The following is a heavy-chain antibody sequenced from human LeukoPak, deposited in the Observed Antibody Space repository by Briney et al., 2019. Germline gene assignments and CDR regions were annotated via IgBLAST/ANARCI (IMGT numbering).Heavy chain of an antibody. CDR1: GFTFTTAW. Sequence: GRSLRLSCAISGFTFTTAWMTTVRQAPGHGLEWFGRIKSTTDGGKVDYSATVKGRFSMSRDESENTLYLQINSLKTEDTAVYYCTTYTRDGGTGYHYFDYWGQGTLVTVSS. V-gene: IGHV3-15*01. J-gene: IGHJ4*02. CDR2: IKSTTDGGKV. CDR3: TTYTRDGGTGYHYFDY. D-gene: IGHD3-9*01.